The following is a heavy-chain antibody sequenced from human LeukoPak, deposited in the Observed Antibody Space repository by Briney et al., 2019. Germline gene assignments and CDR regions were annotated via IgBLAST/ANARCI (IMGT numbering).Heavy chain of an antibody. V-gene: IGHV3-21*03. CDR1: GFTFSSYT. J-gene: IGHJ4*02. Sequence: GRSLRPFCAASGFTFSSYTMNWARQAPGEWLEWDSSIISVGSYIYYADSVMGRFTISRDNAKNSLYLQMNSLRAEDTAVYYCARDFGGYCSSSNCYLGHLDYWGQGTLVTVSS. CDR3: ARDFGGYCSSSNCYLGHLDY. D-gene: IGHD2-2*01. CDR2: IISVGSYI.